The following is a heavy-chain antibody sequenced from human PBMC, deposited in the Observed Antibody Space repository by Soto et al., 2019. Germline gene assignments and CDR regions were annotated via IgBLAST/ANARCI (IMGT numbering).Heavy chain of an antibody. CDR2: MTVGSSRI. J-gene: IGHJ4*02. CDR3: SQSPEVGGRGAY. CDR1: GFPFSAYN. V-gene: IGHV3-21*01. D-gene: IGHD3-16*01. Sequence: EVQLVESGGGLVKPGGSLRLSCTGSGFPFSAYNINWVRQAPGKGLEWVSSMTVGSSRIYHPNSMKGRFTIARDDAKNPVYLQIDSLRGEDTTLYYCSQSPEVGGRGAYWGQGTLVTVSS.